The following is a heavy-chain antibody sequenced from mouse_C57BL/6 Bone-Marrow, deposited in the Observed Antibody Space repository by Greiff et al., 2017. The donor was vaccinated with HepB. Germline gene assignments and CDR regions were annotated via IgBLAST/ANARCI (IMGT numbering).Heavy chain of an antibody. Sequence: QVQLQQPGAELVKPGASVKLSCKASGYTFTSYWMHWVKQRPGQGLEWIGMIHPNSGSTNYNEKFKSKATLTVDKSSSTAYMQLSSLTSEDSAVYYCARKGYGRGAYWGQGTLVTVSA. CDR3: ARKGYGRGAY. D-gene: IGHD1-1*01. V-gene: IGHV1-64*01. CDR2: IHPNSGST. J-gene: IGHJ3*01. CDR1: GYTFTSYW.